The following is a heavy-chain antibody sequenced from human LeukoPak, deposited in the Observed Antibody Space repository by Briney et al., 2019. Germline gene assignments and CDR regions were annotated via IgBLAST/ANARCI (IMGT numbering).Heavy chain of an antibody. CDR2: IKSDGST. CDR1: GFTFSSYW. Sequence: TGGSLRLSCAASGFTFSSYWMHWVRQAPGKGLVWVSRIKSDGSTNYADSVKGRFTISRDNAKNTVSLQMNSLRAEDTGVYYCARAPSEIGGYYPEYFRHWGQDTLVTVSS. V-gene: IGHV3-74*01. CDR3: ARAPSEIGGYYPEYFRH. J-gene: IGHJ1*01. D-gene: IGHD3-22*01.